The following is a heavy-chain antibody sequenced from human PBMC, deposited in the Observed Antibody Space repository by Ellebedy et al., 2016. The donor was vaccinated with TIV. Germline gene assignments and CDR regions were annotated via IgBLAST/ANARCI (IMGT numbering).Heavy chain of an antibody. CDR3: ARDENDGYAFDI. CDR2: ISAYNGNT. D-gene: IGHD1-1*01. Sequence: ASVKVSCXASGYTFPSYGISWVRQAPGQGLEWMGWISAYNGNTNYAQKLQGRVTMTTDISTSTAYMELRSLRSDDTAVYYCARDENDGYAFDIWGQGTMVTVSS. J-gene: IGHJ3*02. V-gene: IGHV1-18*01. CDR1: GYTFPSYG.